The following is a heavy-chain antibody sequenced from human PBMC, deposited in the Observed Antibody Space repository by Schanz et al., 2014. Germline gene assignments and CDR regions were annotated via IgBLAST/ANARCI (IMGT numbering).Heavy chain of an antibody. D-gene: IGHD5-18*01. CDR3: ARGPSQGYSYGHNIGAYYYGMDV. CDR1: GFGFDDYA. J-gene: IGHJ6*02. CDR2: IEFSGGTT. Sequence: EVQLVESGGGVVRPGGSLRLSCAASGFGFDDYAMSWVRQAPGKGLEWVSGIEFSGGTTYYADSVKGRFTISRDNSNNTLYLQMKSLRSEDTAVYYCARGPSQGYSYGHNIGAYYYGMDVWGQGTTVTVSS. V-gene: IGHV3-20*04.